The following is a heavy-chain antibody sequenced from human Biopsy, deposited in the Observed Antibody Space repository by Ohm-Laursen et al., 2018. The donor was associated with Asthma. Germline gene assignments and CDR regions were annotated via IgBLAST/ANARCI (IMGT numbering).Heavy chain of an antibody. CDR3: ARVTRITIFGVGGIQDY. CDR2: IYYSGST. V-gene: IGHV4-61*05. CDR1: GGSISSSSYY. Sequence: SDTLSLTCTVSGGSISSSSYYWGWIWQPPGKGLEWIGYIYYSGSTNYNPSLKSRVTISVDTSKNQFSLKLSSVTAADTAVYYCARVTRITIFGVGGIQDYWGQGTLVTVSS. D-gene: IGHD3-3*01. J-gene: IGHJ4*02.